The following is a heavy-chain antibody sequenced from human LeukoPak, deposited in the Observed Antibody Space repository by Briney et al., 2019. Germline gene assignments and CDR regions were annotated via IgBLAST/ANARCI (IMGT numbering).Heavy chain of an antibody. V-gene: IGHV3-21*01. D-gene: IGHD6-6*01. CDR3: ARPYRSSSGALGYMDV. J-gene: IGHJ6*03. Sequence: PGGSLRLSCAASGFTFSSYSMNWVRQAPGKGLEWVSSISSSSSYIYYADSVKGRFTISRDNAKNSLYLQMNSLRAEDTAVYYCARPYRSSSGALGYMDVWGKGTTVTVSS. CDR2: ISSSSSYI. CDR1: GFTFSSYS.